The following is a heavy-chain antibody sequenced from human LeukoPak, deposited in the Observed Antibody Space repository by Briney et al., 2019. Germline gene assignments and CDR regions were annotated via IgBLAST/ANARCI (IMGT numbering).Heavy chain of an antibody. CDR1: GDRFTTYW. D-gene: IGHD2-2*01. J-gene: IGHJ5*02. CDR3: SRHGGGYCRTTSCYLFDP. CDR2: IYPGDSDT. Sequence: ESLTISCKASGDRFTTYWIGWVGQMPGKGLEWMGIIYPGDSDTKYSPSFQGQVTISADKSISTAYLQLSSLKASDTDMYYCSRHGGGYCRTTSCYLFDPWGQGTLVTVSS. V-gene: IGHV5-51*01.